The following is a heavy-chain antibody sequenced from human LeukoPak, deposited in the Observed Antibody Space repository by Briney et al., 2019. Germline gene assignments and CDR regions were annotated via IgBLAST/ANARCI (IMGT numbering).Heavy chain of an antibody. V-gene: IGHV3-9*03. CDR3: AKGGSSSWREYFQH. CDR1: GFTFDDYA. D-gene: IGHD6-13*01. J-gene: IGHJ1*01. CDR2: ISWNSGSI. Sequence: GGSLRLSCAASGFTFDDYAMHWVRQAPGKGLEWVSGISWNSGSIGYADSVKGRFTISRDNAKNSLYLQMNSLRAEDMALYYCAKGGSSSWREYFQHWGQGTLVTVSS.